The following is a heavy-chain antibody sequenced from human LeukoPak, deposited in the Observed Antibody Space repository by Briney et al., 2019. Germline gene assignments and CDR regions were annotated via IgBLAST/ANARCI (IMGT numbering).Heavy chain of an antibody. D-gene: IGHD1-1*01. V-gene: IGHV3-30*02. CDR1: GFTFNKYG. CDR3: AKDENWNPTGWFDP. Sequence: GGSLRLSCAASGFTFNKYGMHWVRQAPAKGLEWVAVIWYDGKSEYYRDSVKGRFTISRDNSKNTVYLQMNSLRAEDTAVYYCAKDENWNPTGWFDPWGQGTLVTVSS. CDR2: IWYDGKSE. J-gene: IGHJ5*02.